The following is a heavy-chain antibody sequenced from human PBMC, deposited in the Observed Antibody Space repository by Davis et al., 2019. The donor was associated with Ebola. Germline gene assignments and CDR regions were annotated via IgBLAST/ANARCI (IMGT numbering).Heavy chain of an antibody. CDR1: GFSLSTSGVG. Sequence: SGPTLVTPTQTLTLTCTFSGFSLSTSGVGVGWIRQPPGKALEWLALIDWDDDKRYSPSLRSRLTISRDRSKNQVVLTMTNMDPVETGTYYCANSGLYDSSGYYLYYFDYWGQGTPVIVSS. D-gene: IGHD3-22*01. CDR3: ANSGLYDSSGYYLYYFDY. J-gene: IGHJ4*02. CDR2: IDWDDDK. V-gene: IGHV2-5*02.